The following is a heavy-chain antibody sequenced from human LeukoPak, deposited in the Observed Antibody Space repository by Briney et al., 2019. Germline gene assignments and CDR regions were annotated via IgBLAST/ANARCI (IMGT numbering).Heavy chain of an antibody. Sequence: PSETLSLTCTVSGGSISSGDYYWSWIRQPPGKGLEWIGYIYYSGSTYYSPSLKSRVTISVDTSKNQFSLKLSSVTAADTAVYYCARAPYYGFWSGYYIQSYFDYWGQGTLVTVSS. CDR2: IYYSGST. D-gene: IGHD3-3*01. CDR1: GGSISSGDYY. CDR3: ARAPYYGFWSGYYIQSYFDY. V-gene: IGHV4-30-4*08. J-gene: IGHJ4*02.